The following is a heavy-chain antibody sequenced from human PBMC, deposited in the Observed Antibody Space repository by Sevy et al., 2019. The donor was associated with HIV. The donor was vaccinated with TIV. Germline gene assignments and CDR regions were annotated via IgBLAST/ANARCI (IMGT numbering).Heavy chain of an antibody. J-gene: IGHJ4*02. CDR2: TRNKANSYTT. Sequence: GGSLRLSCAASGFTFSDHYMDWVRQAPGKGLEWVGRTRNKANSYTTEYAGSVKGRFTIARDDSKNYLYLQMNSLKTEDTAVYYCARGRGGEFDYWGQGTLVTVSS. D-gene: IGHD3-16*01. V-gene: IGHV3-72*01. CDR1: GFTFSDHY. CDR3: ARGRGGEFDY.